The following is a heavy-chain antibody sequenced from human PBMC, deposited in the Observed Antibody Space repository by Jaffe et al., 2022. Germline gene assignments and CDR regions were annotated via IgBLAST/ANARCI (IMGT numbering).Heavy chain of an antibody. V-gene: IGHV2-5*02. D-gene: IGHD5-18*01. CDR2: IYWDDDK. CDR3: AHRHEVDTAMAWGYYFDY. Sequence: QITLKESGPTLVKPTQTLTLTCTFSGFSLSTSGVGVGWIRQPPGKALEWLALIYWDDDKRYSPSLKSRLTITKDTSKNQVVLTMTNMDPVDTATYYCAHRHEVDTAMAWGYYFDYWGQGTLVTVSS. CDR1: GFSLSTSGVG. J-gene: IGHJ4*02.